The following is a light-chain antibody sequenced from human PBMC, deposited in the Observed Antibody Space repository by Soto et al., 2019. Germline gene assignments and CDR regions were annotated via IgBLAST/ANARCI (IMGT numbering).Light chain of an antibody. CDR2: AAS. V-gene: IGKV1-5*01. Sequence: DIQMTQFRSTLSASVGDRVTIPCRASKDIDASLAWFQQRPGEAPKLLIFAASGLESGVPSTFSGSGSGTEFTLTISSVQPEDFATYFCQHYETFSWTFGQGTKVDIK. CDR3: QHYETFSWT. CDR1: KDIDAS. J-gene: IGKJ1*01.